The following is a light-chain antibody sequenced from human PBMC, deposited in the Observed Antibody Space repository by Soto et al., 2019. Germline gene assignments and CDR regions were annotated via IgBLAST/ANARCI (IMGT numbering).Light chain of an antibody. Sequence: EIVLTQSPGTLSLSPGERATLSCRASQSVGGSYVGWYQQKPGQGPRLLIFGASSRATGIPDRFSGSGSGTDLTLTISRLEPEDFAVYYCQLFGSSRTFGQGTKVDIK. V-gene: IGKV3-20*01. J-gene: IGKJ1*01. CDR2: GAS. CDR3: QLFGSSRT. CDR1: QSVGGSY.